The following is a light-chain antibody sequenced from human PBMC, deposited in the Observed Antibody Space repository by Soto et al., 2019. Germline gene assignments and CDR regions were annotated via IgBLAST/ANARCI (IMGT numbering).Light chain of an antibody. J-gene: IGLJ1*01. CDR3: CSNAGSYTFV. CDR2: DVS. V-gene: IGLV2-11*01. Sequence: VLTQPRSVSGSPGQSVTISCTRTSSDVGGYNYVSWYQQHPGKAPKLMIYDVSKRPSGVPDRFSGSKSGNTASLTISGLQAEDEADYYCCSNAGSYTFVFGTGTKVTVL. CDR1: SSDVGGYNY.